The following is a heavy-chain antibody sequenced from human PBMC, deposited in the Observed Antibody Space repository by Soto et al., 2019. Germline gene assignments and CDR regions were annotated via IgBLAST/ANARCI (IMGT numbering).Heavy chain of an antibody. CDR2: IYYSGST. V-gene: IGHV4-59*01. CDR1: GGSISSYY. J-gene: IGHJ6*03. CDR3: ARGVYLDYYYYMDV. Sequence: SETLSLTCTVSGGSISSYYWSWIRQPPGKGLEWIGYIYYSGSTNYNPSLKSRVTISVDTSKNQFSLKLSSVTAADTAVYYCARGVYLDYYYYMDVWGKGTTVTVSS.